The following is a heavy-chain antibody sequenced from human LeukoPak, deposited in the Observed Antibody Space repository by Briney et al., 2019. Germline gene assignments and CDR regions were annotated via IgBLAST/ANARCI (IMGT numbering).Heavy chain of an antibody. D-gene: IGHD2-15*01. CDR1: GFTFTSSA. CDR2: IVVGSGNT. V-gene: IGHV1-58*02. J-gene: IGHJ6*03. Sequence: GTSVKVSCKASGFTFTSSAMQWVRQARGQRLEWIGWIVVGSGNTNYAQKFQERVTITRDMSTSTAYMELSSLRSEDTAVYYCAASSGGLGRYYYYYYMDVWGKGTTVTVSS. CDR3: AASSGGLGRYYYYYYMDV.